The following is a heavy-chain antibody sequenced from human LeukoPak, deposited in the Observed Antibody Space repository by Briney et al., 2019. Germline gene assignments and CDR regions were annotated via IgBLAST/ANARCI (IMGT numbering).Heavy chain of an antibody. J-gene: IGHJ4*02. CDR2: INPNSGGT. V-gene: IGHV1-2*02. D-gene: IGHD6-19*01. Sequence: ASVKVSYKASGYTFTGYYMHWVRQAPGQGLEWMGWINPNSGGTNYAQKFQDRVTMTRDTSINTVYMELSGLRSDDTAVYYCARDRAGGIAVAGDYWGQGTLVTVSS. CDR3: ARDRAGGIAVAGDY. CDR1: GYTFTGYY.